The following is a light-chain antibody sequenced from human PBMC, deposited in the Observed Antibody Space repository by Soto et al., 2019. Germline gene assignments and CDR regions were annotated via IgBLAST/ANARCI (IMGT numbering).Light chain of an antibody. CDR3: QQYNNWPPYT. V-gene: IGKV3-15*01. J-gene: IGKJ2*01. CDR1: QSVNVN. Sequence: EIVMTQSPATLSVSPGERATLSCRASQSVNVNLAWYQQKPGQAPRLLIYGASTRATGIPARFSGSGSGTEFILTISSLQSEDFAVYYCQQYNNWPPYTFGQGTKVDIK. CDR2: GAS.